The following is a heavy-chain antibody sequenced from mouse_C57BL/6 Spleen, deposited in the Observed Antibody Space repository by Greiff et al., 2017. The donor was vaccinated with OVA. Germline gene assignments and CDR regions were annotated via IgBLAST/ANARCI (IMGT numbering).Heavy chain of an antibody. CDR2: IDPSDSNT. Sequence: VQLQQSGAELVKPGASVKLSCKASGYTFTSYWMQWVKQRPGQGLEWIGEIDPSDSNTNYNQKFKGKATLTVDTSSSTAYMQLSSLTSEDSAVYYGARRHSTVVAADCYFDVWGTGTTVTVSS. CDR1: GYTFTSYW. CDR3: ARRHSTVVAADCYFDV. D-gene: IGHD1-1*01. J-gene: IGHJ1*03. V-gene: IGHV1-50*01.